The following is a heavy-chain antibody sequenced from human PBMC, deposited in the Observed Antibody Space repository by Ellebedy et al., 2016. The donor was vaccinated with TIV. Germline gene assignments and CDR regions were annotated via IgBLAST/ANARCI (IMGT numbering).Heavy chain of an antibody. CDR3: AREPAAGTTPFDH. J-gene: IGHJ4*02. Sequence: SETLSLTCTVSGGSVSVDHYYWSWVRQPPGKGLEWIGYIYYGGNTNYNPSLKSRVAISIDTSKNQFYLKLTSVTAADTAVYYCAREPAAGTTPFDHWGQGTAVAVS. CDR2: IYYGGNT. V-gene: IGHV4-61*01. CDR1: GGSVSVDHYY. D-gene: IGHD6-13*01.